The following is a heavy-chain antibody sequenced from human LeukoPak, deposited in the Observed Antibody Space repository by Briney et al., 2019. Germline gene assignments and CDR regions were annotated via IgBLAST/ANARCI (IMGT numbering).Heavy chain of an antibody. CDR2: IYPGDSDT. CDR1: GYTFTSFW. CDR3: ATYYGDYRY. Sequence: GESLKISCEASGYTFTSFWISWVRQMPGKGLEWMGIIYPGDSDTRYSPSFQGQVTISADRSISTAYLQWSSLKASDTAMYYCATYYGDYRYWGQGTLVTVSS. J-gene: IGHJ4*02. D-gene: IGHD4-17*01. V-gene: IGHV5-51*01.